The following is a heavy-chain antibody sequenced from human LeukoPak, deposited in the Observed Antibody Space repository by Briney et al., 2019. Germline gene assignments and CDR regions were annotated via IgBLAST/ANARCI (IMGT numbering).Heavy chain of an antibody. Sequence: GGSLRLSCAASGFTFSDHYMDCVRQAPGKGLEWVGRTRNKANSYTTEYAASVKGRFTISRDDSKKSLYLQMNSLKTEDTAVYYCTRGFRYYYDTSGYYFFDYWGQGTLVTVSS. CDR2: TRNKANSYTT. CDR1: GFTFSDHY. V-gene: IGHV3-72*01. D-gene: IGHD3-22*01. J-gene: IGHJ4*02. CDR3: TRGFRYYYDTSGYYFFDY.